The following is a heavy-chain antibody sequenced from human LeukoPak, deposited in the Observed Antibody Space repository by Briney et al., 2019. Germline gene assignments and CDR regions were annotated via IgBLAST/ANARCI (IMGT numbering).Heavy chain of an antibody. CDR3: ATVTTGPDFDY. CDR2: ISSSSSYI. V-gene: IGHV3-21*01. CDR1: GFTFSSYS. J-gene: IGHJ4*02. Sequence: GGSLRLSCAASGFTFSSYSMNWVRQAPGKGLEWVSSISSSSSYIYYADSVKGRFTISRDNAKNSLCLQMNSLRAEDTAVYYCATVTTGPDFDYWGQGTLVTVSS. D-gene: IGHD4-17*01.